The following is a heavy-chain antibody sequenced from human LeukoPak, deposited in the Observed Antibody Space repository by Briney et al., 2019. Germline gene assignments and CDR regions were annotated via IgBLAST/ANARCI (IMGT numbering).Heavy chain of an antibody. CDR1: GGSISSGIYY. J-gene: IGHJ4*02. Sequence: SETLSLTCSVSGGSISSGIYYWSWIRPAPGKGLEWIGYIYYSGTTSNNPSLESRGTKSIDTSKNQFSLKLSPVTAADTAVYYCARGVFWSGYYGYWGQGTLVTVSS. D-gene: IGHD3-3*01. CDR2: IYYSGTT. CDR3: ARGVFWSGYYGY. V-gene: IGHV4-30-4*01.